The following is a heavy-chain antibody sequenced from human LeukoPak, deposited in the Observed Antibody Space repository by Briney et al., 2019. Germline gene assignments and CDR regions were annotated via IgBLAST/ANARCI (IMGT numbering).Heavy chain of an antibody. Sequence: GGSLRLSCAASGFTFSNAWMTWVRQAPGKGLEWVGRIKIESAGGTTDYAAPVKGRFTISRDDSKNMMFLQMNSLKTEDTAVYYCTTEGGDYWGQGALVTVSS. CDR2: IKIESAGGTT. J-gene: IGHJ4*02. CDR1: GFTFSNAW. V-gene: IGHV3-15*01. CDR3: TTEGGDY.